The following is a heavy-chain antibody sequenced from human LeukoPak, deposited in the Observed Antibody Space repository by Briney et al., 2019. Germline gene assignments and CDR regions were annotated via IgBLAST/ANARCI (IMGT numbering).Heavy chain of an antibody. Sequence: PSGTLSLTCSVSGGTVGRYYWTWIRHPPGKALEWIGSVHYTGNTNYNPSLKSRVAISIDTSKTQFSLNVSSLTTADTALYYCARERRYCTGTTCLPLGSLDLSRQGTTVIVSS. V-gene: IGHV4-59*02. J-gene: IGHJ3*01. CDR2: VHYTGNT. D-gene: IGHD2-8*02. CDR1: GGTVGRYY. CDR3: ARERRYCTGTTCLPLGSLDL.